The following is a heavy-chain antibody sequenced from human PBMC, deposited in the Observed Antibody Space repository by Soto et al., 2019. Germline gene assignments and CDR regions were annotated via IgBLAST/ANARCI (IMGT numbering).Heavy chain of an antibody. V-gene: IGHV3-23*01. CDR1: GFTFSTYA. J-gene: IGHJ4*02. CDR3: AARHLPYCSGGTCNPFDF. CDR2: ISVSGDTT. D-gene: IGHD2-15*01. Sequence: EVQLMESGGGLVQPGGSKRLSCAASGFTFSTYAMNWVRQAPGKGLEWVSTISVSGDTTYYADSVKGRFTISSENSKNTLYLQMNSLRGEDTAMYYCAARHLPYCSGGTCNPFDFWGQGALVTVSS.